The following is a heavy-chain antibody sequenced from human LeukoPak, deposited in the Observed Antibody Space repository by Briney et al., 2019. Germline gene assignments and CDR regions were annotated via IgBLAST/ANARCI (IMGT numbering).Heavy chain of an antibody. D-gene: IGHD2-2*01. V-gene: IGHV3-7*01. CDR2: IKQDGSEK. CDR3: ARALVVPATINYYYYLDV. J-gene: IGHJ6*03. Sequence: GGSLRLSCAASGFTFKSYWMSWVRQAPGKGLEWVAKIKQDGSEKYYVDSVKGRFTISRDNAKNSLYLQMGSLRVEDTAVYYCARALVVPATINYYYYLDVWGKGTTVTVSS. CDR1: GFTFKSYW.